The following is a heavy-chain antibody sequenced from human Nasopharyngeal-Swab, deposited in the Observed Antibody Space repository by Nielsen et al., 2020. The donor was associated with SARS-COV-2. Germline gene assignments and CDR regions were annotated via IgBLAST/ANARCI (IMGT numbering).Heavy chain of an antibody. CDR1: GGSVSSSRSY. V-gene: IGHV4-39*01. J-gene: IGHJ4*02. D-gene: IGHD3-9*01. CDR3: ARGGYFDWLFHSRGALPFDY. CDR2: IYYSGST. Sequence: SETLSLTCTVSGGSVSSSRSYWGWIRQPPGKGLEWIGSIYYSGSTYYTPSLESRVTISVDTSKNQFSLNMRSVTAAETAVYYCARGGYFDWLFHSRGALPFDYWGQGTLVTVSS.